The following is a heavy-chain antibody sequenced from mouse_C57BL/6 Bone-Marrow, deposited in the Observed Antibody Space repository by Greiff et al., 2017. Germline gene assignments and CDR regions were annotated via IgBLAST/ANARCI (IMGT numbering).Heavy chain of an antibody. CDR2: FDPNSGGT. D-gene: IGHD1-1*01. CDR3: ARWGFYYYGSSLYYYAMDY. Sequence: QVQLQQPGAELVKPGASVKLSCKASGYTFTSYWMHWVKQRPGRGLEWIGRFDPNSGGTKYNEKFKSKATLTVDKPSSTAYMQLSSLTSEDSAVYYCARWGFYYYGSSLYYYAMDYWGQGTSVTVSS. V-gene: IGHV1-72*01. J-gene: IGHJ4*01. CDR1: GYTFTSYW.